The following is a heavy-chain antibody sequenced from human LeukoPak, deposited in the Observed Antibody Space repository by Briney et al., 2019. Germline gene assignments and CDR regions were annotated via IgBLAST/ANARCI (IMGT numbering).Heavy chain of an antibody. CDR2: IYYSGST. V-gene: IGHV4-59*08. J-gene: IGHJ3*02. D-gene: IGHD4-11*01. Sequence: SETLSLTCTVSGGSISSYYWSWIRQPPGKGLEWIGYIYYSGSTNYNPSLKSRVTISVDTSKNQFSLKLSSVTAADTAVYYCARRDYRDAFDIWGQGTMVTVSS. CDR3: ARRDYRDAFDI. CDR1: GGSISSYY.